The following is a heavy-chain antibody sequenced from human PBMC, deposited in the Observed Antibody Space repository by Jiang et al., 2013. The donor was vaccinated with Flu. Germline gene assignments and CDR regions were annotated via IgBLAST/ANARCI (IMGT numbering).Heavy chain of an antibody. CDR1: GGSITSGRYY. Sequence: GSGLVKPSQTLSLTCTVSGGSITSGRYYWSWIRQPAGKGLEWIGRIYTSGGTNYNPSLKSRVTISLDTSKNHFSLKLTSVTAADTAVYYCARGSGSGFYMGNWFDPGARDPGHRLL. CDR2: IYTSGGT. V-gene: IGHV4-61*02. D-gene: IGHD6-19*01. J-gene: IGHJ5*02. CDR3: ARGSGSGFYMGNWFDP.